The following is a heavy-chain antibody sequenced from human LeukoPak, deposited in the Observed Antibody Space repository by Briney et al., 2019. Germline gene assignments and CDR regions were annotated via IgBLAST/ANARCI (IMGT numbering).Heavy chain of an antibody. V-gene: IGHV3-48*04. CDR2: ISSGSSTI. CDR3: VKVGGSGWYFDY. J-gene: IGHJ4*02. D-gene: IGHD6-19*01. Sequence: GGSLRLSCATSRFTFSSYSMNWVRQAPGKGLEWVSYISSGSSTIHYADSVKGRFTISGDNAKNSLYLQMNSLRAEDTAVYYCVKVGGSGWYFDYWGQGTLVTVSS. CDR1: RFTFSSYS.